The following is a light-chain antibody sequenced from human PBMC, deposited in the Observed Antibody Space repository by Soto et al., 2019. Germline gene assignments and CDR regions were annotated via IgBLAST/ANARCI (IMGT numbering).Light chain of an antibody. V-gene: IGLV1-44*01. CDR2: STN. CDR1: SSNIGSNT. J-gene: IGLJ3*02. CDR3: AAWDDSLNGWV. Sequence: QSVLTQPPSASGTPGQRVTISCSGSSSNIGSNTVNWYQQLPGTAPQLLIYSTNQRPSGVPDRFSGSKSGTSASLAISGLPSEDEAYYYWAAWDDSLNGWVFGGGTKLTVL.